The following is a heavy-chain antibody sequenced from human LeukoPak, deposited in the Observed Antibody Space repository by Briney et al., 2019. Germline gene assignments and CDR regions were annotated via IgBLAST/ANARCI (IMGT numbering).Heavy chain of an antibody. J-gene: IGHJ4*02. CDR3: AGYDHSNYLAY. CDR1: GVSISTNY. D-gene: IGHD3-16*01. V-gene: IGHV4-59*13. CDR2: ISNSGSA. Sequence: SETLSLTCTVSGVSISTNYWNWIRQSPEKGLEWIGYISNSGSADRHPSLKSRVTISLDPSKNQLSLSLNSVTAADTAMYFCAGYDHSNYLAYWGQGARVTVSS.